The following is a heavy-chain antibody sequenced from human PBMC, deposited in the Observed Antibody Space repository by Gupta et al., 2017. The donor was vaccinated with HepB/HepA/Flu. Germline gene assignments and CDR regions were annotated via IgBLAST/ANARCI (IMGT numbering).Heavy chain of an antibody. CDR3: ARHTPGGSSIFGVVLSFDP. Sequence: QLQLQESGPGLVKPSETLSLTCTVSGGSITSSSYYWGWIRQPPGKGLGWIGSIYYGGSTYYNPSLKSRVTISVDTSKNQFSLKLSSVTAADTAVYYCARHTPGGSSIFGVVLSFDPWGQGTLVTVSS. J-gene: IGHJ5*02. V-gene: IGHV4-39*01. D-gene: IGHD3-3*01. CDR2: IYYGGST. CDR1: GGSITSSSYY.